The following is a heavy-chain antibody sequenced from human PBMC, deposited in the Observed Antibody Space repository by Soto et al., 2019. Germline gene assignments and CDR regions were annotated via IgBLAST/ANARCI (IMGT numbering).Heavy chain of an antibody. J-gene: IGHJ3*02. CDR1: GGSISSGGYY. Sequence: SETLSLTCTVSGGSISSGGYYWSWIRQHPGQGLEWIGSFYYSGSTYYNPSLKSRVTISVDASNIQFSLKLSSSTAADTDVYYCARAVSGYDDFDIWGQGTMVTVS. CDR2: FYYSGST. D-gene: IGHD3-3*01. V-gene: IGHV4-31*03. CDR3: ARAVSGYDDFDI.